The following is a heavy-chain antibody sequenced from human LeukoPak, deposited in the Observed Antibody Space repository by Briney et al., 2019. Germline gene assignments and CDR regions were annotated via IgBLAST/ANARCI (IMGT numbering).Heavy chain of an antibody. CDR1: GFTFSSYS. J-gene: IGHJ3*02. D-gene: IGHD3-3*01. V-gene: IGHV3-21*01. Sequence: PGGSLRLSCAASGFTFSSYSMNWVRQAPGKGLEWVSSISSSSSYIYYADSVKGRFTISRDNAKNSLYLQMNSLRAEDTAVYYCARDTDFWSGSYDAFDIWGQGTMVTVSS. CDR3: ARDTDFWSGSYDAFDI. CDR2: ISSSSSYI.